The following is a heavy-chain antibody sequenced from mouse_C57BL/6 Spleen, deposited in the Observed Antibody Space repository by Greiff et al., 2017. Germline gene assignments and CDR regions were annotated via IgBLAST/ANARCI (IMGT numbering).Heavy chain of an antibody. CDR3: AREEGKASAWFAY. V-gene: IGHV1-69*01. CDR2: IDPSDSYT. J-gene: IGHJ3*01. CDR1: GYTFTSYW. D-gene: IGHD6-1*01. Sequence: QVQLQQPGAELVMPGASVKLSCKASGYTFTSYWMHWVKQRPGQGLEWIGVIDPSDSYTNYNQKFKGKSTLTVDKSSSTAYMQLSSLTSEDSAVYYCAREEGKASAWFAYWGQGTLVTVSA.